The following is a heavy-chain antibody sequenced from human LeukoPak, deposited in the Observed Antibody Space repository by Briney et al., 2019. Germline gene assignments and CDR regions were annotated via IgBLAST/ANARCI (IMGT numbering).Heavy chain of an antibody. D-gene: IGHD6-13*01. CDR1: GGSISSYY. CDR3: ARDRVAAAPVAYYYYGMDV. Sequence: PSETLSLTCTVSGGSISSYYWSWIRQPPGKGLEWIGYIYYSGSTNYNPSLKGRVTISVDTSKNQFSLKLSSVTAADTAVYYCARDRVAAAPVAYYYYGMDVWGQGTTVTVSS. J-gene: IGHJ6*02. CDR2: IYYSGST. V-gene: IGHV4-59*01.